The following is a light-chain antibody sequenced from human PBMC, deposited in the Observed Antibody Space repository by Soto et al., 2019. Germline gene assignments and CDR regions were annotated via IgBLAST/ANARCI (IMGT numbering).Light chain of an antibody. CDR1: TTDVGGYNF. J-gene: IGLJ2*01. Sequence: QSAMTQPASVSGSPGQSITISCTGTTTDVGGYNFVSWYQQHPDKAPKLIIYEVSNRPSGVSNRFSGSKSGNTASLTISGLQAEDEADYYCSSYSITSTLVVFGGGTQLTVL. V-gene: IGLV2-14*01. CDR3: SSYSITSTLVV. CDR2: EVS.